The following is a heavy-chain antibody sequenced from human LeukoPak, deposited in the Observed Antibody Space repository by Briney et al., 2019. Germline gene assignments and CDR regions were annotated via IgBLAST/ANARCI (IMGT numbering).Heavy chain of an antibody. J-gene: IGHJ5*02. CDR3: AKSGIAAAGTWFDP. CDR2: IYSGGST. V-gene: IGHV3-53*01. Sequence: GGSLRLSCAASGFTVSSNYMSWVRQAPGKGLEWVSVIYSGGSTYYADSVKGRFTISRDNSKNTLYLQMNSLRAEDTAVYYCAKSGIAAAGTWFDPWGQGTLVTVSS. D-gene: IGHD6-13*01. CDR1: GFTVSSNY.